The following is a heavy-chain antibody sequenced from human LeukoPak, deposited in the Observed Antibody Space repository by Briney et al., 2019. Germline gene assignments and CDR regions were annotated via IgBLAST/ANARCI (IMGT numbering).Heavy chain of an antibody. J-gene: IGHJ4*02. D-gene: IGHD6-13*01. CDR3: ARGVYSSSWYYFDY. CDR1: GYTLTELS. Sequence: ASVKVSCNVSGYTLTELSMHWVRQAPGKGLEWMGGFDPEDGETIYAQKFQGRVTMTRNTSISTAYMELSSLRSVDTAVYYCARGVYSSSWYYFDYWGQGTLVTVSS. V-gene: IGHV1-24*01. CDR2: FDPEDGET.